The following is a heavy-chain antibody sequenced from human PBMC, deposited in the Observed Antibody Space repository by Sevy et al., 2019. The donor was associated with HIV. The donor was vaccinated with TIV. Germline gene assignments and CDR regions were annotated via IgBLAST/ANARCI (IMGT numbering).Heavy chain of an antibody. CDR1: GFNFSEHG. Sequence: GGSLRLSCAASGFNFSEHGMHWVRQAPGKELEWVAVIWFFGTGKYYGDSVKGRFTISRDNSKNTLYLQMDSLRPDDTAMYYCAKDDCGGNCYFDFWGQGTLVTVSS. CDR3: AKDDCGGNCYFDF. D-gene: IGHD2-21*02. CDR2: IWFFGTGK. V-gene: IGHV3-33*03. J-gene: IGHJ4*02.